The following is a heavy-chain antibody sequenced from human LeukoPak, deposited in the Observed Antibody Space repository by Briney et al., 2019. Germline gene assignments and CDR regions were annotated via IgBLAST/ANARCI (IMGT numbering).Heavy chain of an antibody. J-gene: IGHJ4*02. D-gene: IGHD3-16*01. CDR1: GGTFSSYA. CDR2: INPNTGDT. Sequence: GASVKVSCKASGGTFSSYAISWVRQAPGQGLEWMGWINPNTGDTKSAQKFQGRVTMTRDTSMRTAYMEVSSLTSDDTAVYYCARIIRLGEYFDYWGQGTLVTVSS. V-gene: IGHV1-2*02. CDR3: ARIIRLGEYFDY.